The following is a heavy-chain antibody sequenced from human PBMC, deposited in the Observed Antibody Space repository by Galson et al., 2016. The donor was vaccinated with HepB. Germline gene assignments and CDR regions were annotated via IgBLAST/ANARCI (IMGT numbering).Heavy chain of an antibody. V-gene: IGHV3-21*01. D-gene: IGHD1-26*01. CDR1: GFTFNSYS. Sequence: SLRLSCAASGFTFNSYSMNWVRQAPGKGLEWVSSISSSSSYIYYADSVKGRFTISRDNAKNSLYLQMNSLRAEDTAVYYCARGDIVGPIFDYWGQGTLVTVSS. J-gene: IGHJ4*02. CDR3: ARGDIVGPIFDY. CDR2: ISSSSSYI.